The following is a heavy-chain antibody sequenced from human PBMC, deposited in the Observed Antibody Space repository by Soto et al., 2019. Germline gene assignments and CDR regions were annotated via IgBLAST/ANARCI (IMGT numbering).Heavy chain of an antibody. J-gene: IGHJ5*02. Sequence: QVQLVQSGAEVKKPGSSVKVSCKASGGTFSNYAISWVRQAPGQGLEWMGGIIPIFGTANYAQKFQGRVTITADEATSRAYMEVSSLRSEDTAIYYCAVGSVDIVPTGMKPFDPWGQGTLVTVSS. D-gene: IGHD5-12*01. V-gene: IGHV1-69*12. CDR2: IIPIFGTA. CDR3: AVGSVDIVPTGMKPFDP. CDR1: GGTFSNYA.